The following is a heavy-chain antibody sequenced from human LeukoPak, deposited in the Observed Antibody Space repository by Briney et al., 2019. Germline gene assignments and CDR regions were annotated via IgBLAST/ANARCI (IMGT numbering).Heavy chain of an antibody. CDR1: GFSVSGYW. Sequence: GGSLRLSCAVSGFSVSGYWMTWVRQAPGKGLEWVANIKQDGSEKNYVDSEKGRFTISGDNAENSLFLQMNSLRVEDTAVYYCAREWQGGIAAAGTRIEGDYWGQGTLVAVSS. J-gene: IGHJ4*02. D-gene: IGHD6-13*01. V-gene: IGHV3-7*01. CDR2: IKQDGSEK. CDR3: AREWQGGIAAAGTRIEGDY.